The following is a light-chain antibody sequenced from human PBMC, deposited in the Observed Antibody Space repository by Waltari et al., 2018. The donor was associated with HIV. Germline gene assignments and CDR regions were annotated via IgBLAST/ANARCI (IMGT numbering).Light chain of an antibody. CDR3: SSHAGSKVV. Sequence: QSALTQPPSASGSPGQSVTLSCTGTSSDVGGYHYVSWHQQHPGKAPKRMIYDVIKSPSGVPDRFSGSKSGNTASLTVSGLQPEDEADYYCSSHAGSKVVFGGGTRLTVL. CDR2: DVI. V-gene: IGLV2-8*01. J-gene: IGLJ2*01. CDR1: SSDVGGYHY.